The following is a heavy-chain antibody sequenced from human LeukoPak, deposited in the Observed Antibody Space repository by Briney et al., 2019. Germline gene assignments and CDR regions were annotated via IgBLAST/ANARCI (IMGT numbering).Heavy chain of an antibody. J-gene: IGHJ5*02. CDR3: ARDLIGWSLVP. D-gene: IGHD2-2*03. V-gene: IGHV3-48*03. Sequence: GGSLRLSCAASGFTFTNYEMTWVRQAPGKGLEWISYIDNDGWPTYYADSVKGRFTITRDDAKSSLYLQMDSLTVEDTAVYYCARDLIGWSLVPWGQGTLVTVSS. CDR2: IDNDGWPT. CDR1: GFTFTNYE.